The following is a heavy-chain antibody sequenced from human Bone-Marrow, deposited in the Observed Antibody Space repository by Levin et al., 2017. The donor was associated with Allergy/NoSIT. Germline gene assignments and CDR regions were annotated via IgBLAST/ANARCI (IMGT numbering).Heavy chain of an antibody. D-gene: IGHD2-15*01. CDR1: GFTFSSSA. CDR2: ISAFGGSI. Sequence: LSLTCAASGFTFSSSAMSWVRQAPGKGLEWVSLISAFGGSIYYADSVKGRFTISRDNSKNTLYLQMNSLRVADTAVYYCAKSVGWFDPWGQGTLVTVSS. V-gene: IGHV3-23*01. J-gene: IGHJ5*02. CDR3: AKSVGWFDP.